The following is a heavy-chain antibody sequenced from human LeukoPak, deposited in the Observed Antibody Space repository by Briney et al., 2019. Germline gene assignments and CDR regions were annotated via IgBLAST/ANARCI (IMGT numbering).Heavy chain of an antibody. CDR1: GYTFTNYY. CDR2: INPSAGST. D-gene: IGHD6-13*01. J-gene: IGHJ5*02. CDR3: ARARYSSSWYPNWFDP. V-gene: IGHV1-46*01. Sequence: ASVKVSCKASGYTFTNYYMHWVRQAPGQGLEWMGIINPSAGSTSYAQKFQGRVTITRDTSASTAYMELSSLRSEDTAVYYCARARYSSSWYPNWFDPWGQGTLVTVSS.